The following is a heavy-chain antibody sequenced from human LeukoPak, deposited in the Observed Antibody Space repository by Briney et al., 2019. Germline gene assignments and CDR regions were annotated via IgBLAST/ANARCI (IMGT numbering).Heavy chain of an antibody. J-gene: IGHJ4*02. V-gene: IGHV3-48*03. CDR3: AFNSGYSSAWSPDY. D-gene: IGHD6-19*01. CDR2: ISSSGSTI. CDR1: GFTFSSYE. Sequence: GGSLRLSCAASGFTFSSYEMNWVRQAPGKGLEWVSYISSSGSTIYYADSVKGRFTISRDNAKNSLYLQMNSLRAEDTAVYYCAFNSGYSSAWSPDYWGQGTLVTVSS.